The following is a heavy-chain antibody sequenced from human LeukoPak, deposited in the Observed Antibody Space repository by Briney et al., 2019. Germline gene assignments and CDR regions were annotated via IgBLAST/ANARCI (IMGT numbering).Heavy chain of an antibody. J-gene: IGHJ6*02. V-gene: IGHV4-34*01. D-gene: IGHD2-15*01. CDR1: GVSFSDYY. CDR2: IYHSGST. Sequence: SETLSLTCAVYGVSFSDYYWSWIRQPPGKGLEWIGEIYHSGSTNYNPSLKSRVTISVDTSKNQFSLNLSSVTAADTAVYYCARVKDVVLVVAAPRYGMDVWGQGTTVTVSS. CDR3: ARVKDVVLVVAAPRYGMDV.